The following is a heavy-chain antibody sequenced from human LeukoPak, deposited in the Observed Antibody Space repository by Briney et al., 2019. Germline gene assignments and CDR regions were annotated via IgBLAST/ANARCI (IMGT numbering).Heavy chain of an antibody. V-gene: IGHV3-30-3*01. CDR3: ATLEISIFGVVIRPHPDAFDI. Sequence: GGSLRLSCAASGFSFTNAWMGWVRQAPGKGLEWVAVISYDGSNKYYADSVKGRFTISRDNSKNTLYLQMNSLRAEDTAVYYCATLEISIFGVVIRPHPDAFDIWGQGTMVTVSS. J-gene: IGHJ3*02. CDR1: GFSFTNAW. CDR2: ISYDGSNK. D-gene: IGHD3-3*01.